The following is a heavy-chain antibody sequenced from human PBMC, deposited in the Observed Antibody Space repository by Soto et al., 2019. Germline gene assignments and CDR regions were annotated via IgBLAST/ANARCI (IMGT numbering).Heavy chain of an antibody. CDR3: AKDGSYDYGDYGIDY. V-gene: IGHV3-9*01. J-gene: IGHJ4*02. CDR2: ISWNSGSV. Sequence: EVQLVESGGGLVQPGRSLRLSCAASGFTFDDYAMQWVRQAPGKGLEWVSGISWNSGSVGYADSVKGRLTISRDNAKNSLYLQMNSLRAEDTALYYCAKDGSYDYGDYGIDYWGQGTLVTVSS. D-gene: IGHD4-17*01. CDR1: GFTFDDYA.